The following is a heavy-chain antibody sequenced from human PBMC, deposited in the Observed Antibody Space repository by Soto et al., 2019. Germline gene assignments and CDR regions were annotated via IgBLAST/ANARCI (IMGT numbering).Heavy chain of an antibody. V-gene: IGHV4-34*01. J-gene: IGHJ6*02. CDR1: VGSFSGYY. Sequence: SETLSLTGAVYVGSFSGYYWSWIRQPPGKGLEWIGEINHSGSTNYNPSLKSRVTISVDTSKNQFSLKLSSVTAADTAVYHCARGNPHYSSSWFPHWGQGTTVTVS. D-gene: IGHD6-13*01. CDR2: INHSGST. CDR3: ARGNPHYSSSWFPH.